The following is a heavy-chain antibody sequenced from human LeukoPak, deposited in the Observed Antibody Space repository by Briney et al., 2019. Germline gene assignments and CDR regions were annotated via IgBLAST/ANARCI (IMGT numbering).Heavy chain of an antibody. CDR2: ISGSGSTI. CDR1: GFTFSDYY. CDR3: ARVCDFWSGQTRVAYYMDV. J-gene: IGHJ6*03. D-gene: IGHD3-3*01. V-gene: IGHV3-11*01. Sequence: PGGSLRLSCAASGFTFSDYYMSWIRQAPGKGLEWVSYISGSGSTIYYADSVKGRFTISRDNAKNSLYLQMNSLTAADTAVYYCARVCDFWSGQTRVAYYMDVWGKGTTVTVSS.